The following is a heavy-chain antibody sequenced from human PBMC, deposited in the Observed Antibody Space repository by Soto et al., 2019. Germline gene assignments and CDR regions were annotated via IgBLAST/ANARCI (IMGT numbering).Heavy chain of an antibody. V-gene: IGHV3-74*03. CDR3: SRVATGSYSWREA. D-gene: IGHD1-26*01. CDR2: INSDGSIT. CDR1: GFTFSTYW. J-gene: IGHJ5*02. Sequence: GGSLRLSCAASGFTFSTYWMHWVRQAPGKGLVWVSRINSDGSITTYADSVKGRFTISRDNSKNTLYLQMNSLRAEDTAVYYWSRVATGSYSWREAWGQGTLVPVSS.